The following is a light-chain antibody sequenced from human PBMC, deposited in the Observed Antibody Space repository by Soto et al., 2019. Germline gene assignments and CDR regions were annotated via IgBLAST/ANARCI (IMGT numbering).Light chain of an antibody. CDR2: YDD. CDR3: AAWDDSLNGVV. V-gene: IGLV1-36*01. J-gene: IGLJ2*01. CDR1: SSNIGDNP. Sequence: QSVLTQPPSVSEAPRQRVTISCSGSSSNIGDNPVNWYQHLPGKAPKLLIYYDDLMPSGVSDRFSGSKSGTSASLAISGLQSEDEADYYCAAWDDSLNGVVFGGGIKLTVL.